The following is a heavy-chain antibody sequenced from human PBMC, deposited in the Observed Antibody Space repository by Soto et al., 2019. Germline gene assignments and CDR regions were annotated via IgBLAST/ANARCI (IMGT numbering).Heavy chain of an antibody. Sequence: GGSLRLSCAASGFTFSSYGMHWVRQAPGKGLEWVAVISYDGSNKYYADSVKGRFTISRDNSKNTLYLQMNSLRAEDTAVYYCAKGGSSWYKQYYDYGRDVWGQGTTVTVSS. CDR2: ISYDGSNK. J-gene: IGHJ6*02. V-gene: IGHV3-30*18. CDR1: GFTFSSYG. D-gene: IGHD6-13*01. CDR3: AKGGSSWYKQYYDYGRDV.